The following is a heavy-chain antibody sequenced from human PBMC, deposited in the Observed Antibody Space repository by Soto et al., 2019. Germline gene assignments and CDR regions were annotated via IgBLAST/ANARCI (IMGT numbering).Heavy chain of an antibody. CDR3: ARDRSGGGPFDY. Sequence: QVQLVQSGAEVKKPGASVKVSCKASGYTFTGYYMHWVRQAPGQGLEWMGWINPNSGGTNYEQKFQGRVAITRDTSISTTYMELSRLRSHDTAVYYGARDRSGGGPFDYWGQGTLVTVSS. V-gene: IGHV1-2*02. CDR2: INPNSGGT. D-gene: IGHD2-15*01. CDR1: GYTFTGYY. J-gene: IGHJ4*02.